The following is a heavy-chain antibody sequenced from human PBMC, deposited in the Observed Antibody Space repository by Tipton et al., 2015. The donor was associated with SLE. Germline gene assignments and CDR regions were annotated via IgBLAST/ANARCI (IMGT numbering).Heavy chain of an antibody. CDR3: ARGPIAAAGTGILFVY. J-gene: IGHJ4*02. V-gene: IGHV3-15*07. CDR2: IKSKTDGGTT. Sequence: SLRLSCAASGFTFSNAWMNWVRQAPGKGLEWVGRIKSKTDGGTTDYAAPVKGRFTISRDNAKNSLYLQLNSLRAEGTAVYYCARGPIAAAGTGILFVYWGQGTLVTVSS. D-gene: IGHD6-13*01. CDR1: GFTFSNAW.